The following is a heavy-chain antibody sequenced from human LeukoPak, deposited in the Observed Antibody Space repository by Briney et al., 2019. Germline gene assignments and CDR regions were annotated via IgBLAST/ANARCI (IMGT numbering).Heavy chain of an antibody. Sequence: GASVTVSCKASGYAFTAYYMHWVRQAPGQGPQWMGWLNPLSGDTKYAQKFQGRVTMTRDTSISTAYMELSSLRSDDTAVYYCATEVTDWGQGTLVTVSS. CDR3: ATEVTD. V-gene: IGHV1-2*02. CDR1: GYAFTAYY. J-gene: IGHJ4*02. D-gene: IGHD5-18*01. CDR2: LNPLSGDT.